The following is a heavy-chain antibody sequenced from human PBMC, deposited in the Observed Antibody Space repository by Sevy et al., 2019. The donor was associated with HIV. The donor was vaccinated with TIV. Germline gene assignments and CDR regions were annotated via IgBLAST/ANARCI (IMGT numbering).Heavy chain of an antibody. Sequence: GGSLRLSCTCSGFPLSTYWMHWVRQIPGKGLDWVCHVNQNGSVKQYADSVRGRFPISRVNVKNTVFLYMNSLRTDDTALYYCARGIGSSGGLWGQGTLVTVSS. CDR2: VNQNGSVK. CDR1: GFPLSTYW. J-gene: IGHJ4*02. D-gene: IGHD6-6*01. V-gene: IGHV3-74*01. CDR3: ARGIGSSGGL.